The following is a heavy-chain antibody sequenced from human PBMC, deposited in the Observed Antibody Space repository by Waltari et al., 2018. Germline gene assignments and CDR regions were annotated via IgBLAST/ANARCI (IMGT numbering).Heavy chain of an antibody. Sequence: EVQLVQSGAEVKKPGESLKISCKGSGYSFTSYWIGWVRQMPGKGLEWMGIIYPGDSDTRYSPSFQGRFTISRDNSKNTLYLQMNSLRAEDTAVYYCAKVQHSSSEEMDYWGQGTLVTVSS. D-gene: IGHD6-6*01. CDR2: IYPGDSDT. CDR3: AKVQHSSSEEMDY. V-gene: IGHV5-51*03. CDR1: GYSFTSYW. J-gene: IGHJ4*02.